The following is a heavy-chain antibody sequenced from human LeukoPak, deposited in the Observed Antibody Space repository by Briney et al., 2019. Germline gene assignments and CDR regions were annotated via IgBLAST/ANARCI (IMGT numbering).Heavy chain of an antibody. CDR1: GGTFSSYA. CDR2: IIPILAIP. CDR3: ARRPHNYDILTGFDY. Sequence: ASVKVSCKASGGTFSSYAISWVRQAPGQGLERMGRIIPILAIPNYAQKLQGRVTMTTDTSTSTAYMELRSLRSDDTAVYYCARRPHNYDILTGFDYWGQGTLVTVSS. J-gene: IGHJ4*02. V-gene: IGHV1-69*04. D-gene: IGHD3-9*01.